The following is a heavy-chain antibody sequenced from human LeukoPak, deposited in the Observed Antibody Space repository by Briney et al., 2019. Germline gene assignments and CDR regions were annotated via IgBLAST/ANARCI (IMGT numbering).Heavy chain of an antibody. D-gene: IGHD6-13*01. CDR1: GYTFTGYY. CDR2: INPNSGGT. CDR3: ARVSSTGYSSNED. J-gene: IGHJ4*02. Sequence: ASVKVSCKASGYTFTGYYMHWVRQAPGQGLEWVGWINPNSGGTNYAQKFQGRVTMTRDTSISTAYMELSRLRSDDTAVYYCARVSSTGYSSNEDWGQGTLVTVSS. V-gene: IGHV1-2*02.